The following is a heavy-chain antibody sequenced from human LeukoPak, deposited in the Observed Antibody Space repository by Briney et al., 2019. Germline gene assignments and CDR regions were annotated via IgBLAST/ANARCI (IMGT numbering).Heavy chain of an antibody. CDR3: ARADEWLVLFDY. CDR2: INPNSGGT. D-gene: IGHD6-19*01. CDR1: GYTFTGYH. Sequence: GASVKVSCKASGYTFTGYHMHWVRQAPGQGLEWMGRINPNSGGTNYAQKFQGRVTMTRDTSISTAYMELSRLRSDDTAVYYCARADEWLVLFDYWGQGTLVTVSS. J-gene: IGHJ4*02. V-gene: IGHV1-2*06.